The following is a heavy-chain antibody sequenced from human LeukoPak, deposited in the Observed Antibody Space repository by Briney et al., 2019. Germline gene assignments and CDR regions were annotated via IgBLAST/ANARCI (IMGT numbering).Heavy chain of an antibody. J-gene: IGHJ4*02. CDR3: ARAFGGVVVSPPEDY. V-gene: IGHV1-46*01. CDR2: INPSGGST. D-gene: IGHD3-16*02. Sequence: ASVKVSCKASGYTFTSYYMHWVRQAPGQGLEWMGIINPSGGSTSYAQKFQGSFTMTRDTSTSTVYMELSSLRSEDTAVYYCARAFGGVVVSPPEDYWGQGTLVTVSS. CDR1: GYTFTSYY.